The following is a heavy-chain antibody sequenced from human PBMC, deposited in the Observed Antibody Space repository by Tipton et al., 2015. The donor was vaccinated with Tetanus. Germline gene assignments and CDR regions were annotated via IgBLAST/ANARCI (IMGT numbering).Heavy chain of an antibody. J-gene: IGHJ5*01. CDR2: VSYSGRT. V-gene: IGHV4-61*08. CDR1: GASVRRGDYS. Sequence: TLSLTCTVSGASVRRGDYSWNWIRQPPGKGLEWLAYVSYSGRTNSNYFLKSRITVSQDASKNQVSLRLTSVTAADTAVYYCVRPDRYCSGGSCYLALDSWGQGTLITISS. D-gene: IGHD2-15*01. CDR3: VRPDRYCSGGSCYLALDS.